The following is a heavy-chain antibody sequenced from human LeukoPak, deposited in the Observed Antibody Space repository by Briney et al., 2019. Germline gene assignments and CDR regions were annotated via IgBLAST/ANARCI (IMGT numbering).Heavy chain of an antibody. J-gene: IGHJ4*02. CDR1: GFTFSSYA. V-gene: IGHV3-23*01. Sequence: GGSLRLSCAASGFTFSSYAMSWVRQAPGKGLEWVSVISFGGDRTYHAASVEGRFTISRDNSKNTLYLQMNSLRAEDTAVYYCAKHTSTGRGSYSWDYWGQGTLVTVSS. CDR2: ISFGGDRT. CDR3: AKHTSTGRGSYSWDY. D-gene: IGHD1-26*01.